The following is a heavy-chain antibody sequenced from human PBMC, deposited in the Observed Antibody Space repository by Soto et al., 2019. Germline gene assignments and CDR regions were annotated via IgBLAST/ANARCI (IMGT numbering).Heavy chain of an antibody. CDR1: GSSFNVYY. V-gene: IGHV4-34*01. CDR3: GRDHPQSYGVYYFDY. Sequence: SETLSLTCADHGSSFNVYYWSWIRQPPGKVLEWIGEINHSGSTNYNPSLKRLGNITVHTSKNQFSLNLGSETAADTAVYYCGRDHPQSYGVYYFDYWGQGTPVTVS. J-gene: IGHJ4*02. CDR2: INHSGST. D-gene: IGHD2-8*01.